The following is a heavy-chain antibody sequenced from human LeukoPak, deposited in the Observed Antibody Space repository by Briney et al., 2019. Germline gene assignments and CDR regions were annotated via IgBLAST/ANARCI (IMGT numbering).Heavy chain of an antibody. D-gene: IGHD5-18*01. CDR1: GFTFTNYA. CDR3: AKERGTAMVRSYYMDV. J-gene: IGHJ6*03. Sequence: PGGSLRLSCEASGFTFTNYAMSWVRQAPGKGLEWVSGISGSGENTYYADSVKGRFTISRDNSKNTLYLQMNSLRAEDTAVYYCAKERGTAMVRSYYMDVWGKGTTVTVSS. V-gene: IGHV3-23*01. CDR2: ISGSGENT.